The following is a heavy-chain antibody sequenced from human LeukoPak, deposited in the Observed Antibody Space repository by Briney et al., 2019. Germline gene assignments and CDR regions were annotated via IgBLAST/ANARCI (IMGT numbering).Heavy chain of an antibody. CDR1: GYTFTSYG. Sequence: ASVKVSCKTSGYTFTSYGISWVRQAPGQGLEWMGWISAYNGNTNYAQKLQGRVTMTTDTSTSTAYMELRSLRSDDTAVYYCARDPYPYYGDPPPFDYWGQGTLVTVSS. V-gene: IGHV1-18*01. CDR3: ARDPYPYYGDPPPFDY. J-gene: IGHJ4*02. D-gene: IGHD4-17*01. CDR2: ISAYNGNT.